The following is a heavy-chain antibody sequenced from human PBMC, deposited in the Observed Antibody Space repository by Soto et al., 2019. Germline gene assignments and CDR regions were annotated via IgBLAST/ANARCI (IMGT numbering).Heavy chain of an antibody. Sequence: GESLKIACKGSGYIFITSWIGWVLQMPGKGLEWMGIIYPGDSDTRYSPSFQGQVTISADKSISTAYLQLTSLKASDTAFYYCARRHTSSSGEWFDPWGQGTLVTVSS. J-gene: IGHJ5*02. CDR2: IYPGDSDT. CDR3: ARRHTSSSGEWFDP. V-gene: IGHV5-51*01. D-gene: IGHD6-6*01. CDR1: GYIFITSW.